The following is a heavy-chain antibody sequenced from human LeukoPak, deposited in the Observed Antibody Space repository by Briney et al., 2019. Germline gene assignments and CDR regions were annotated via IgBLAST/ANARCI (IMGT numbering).Heavy chain of an antibody. D-gene: IGHD6-13*01. CDR2: IKRDGSEK. Sequence: QPGGSLRLSCAFSGFTSSSYWMTWVRQAPGKGLEWVANIKRDGSEKYYVDSVKGRFTISRDNAKNSLYLQMNSLRAEDTAVYYCVRGQYSSNNYYFDYWGQGTLVAVSS. V-gene: IGHV3-7*01. CDR1: GFTSSSYW. CDR3: VRGQYSSNNYYFDY. J-gene: IGHJ4*02.